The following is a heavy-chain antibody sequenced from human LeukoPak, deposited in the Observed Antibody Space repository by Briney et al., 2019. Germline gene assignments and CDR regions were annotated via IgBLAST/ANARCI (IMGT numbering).Heavy chain of an antibody. D-gene: IGHD3-3*01. J-gene: IGHJ5*02. Sequence: ASVKVPCKASGYSFTGYYMHWVRQAAAQGLEWMGWINPNSGGTNYAQKFQGRVTMTRDTSISTADMELSRLRSDDTAVYYCARDLTIFGVVQNWFDRWGQGTLVTVPS. V-gene: IGHV1-2*02. CDR1: GYSFTGYY. CDR2: INPNSGGT. CDR3: ARDLTIFGVVQNWFDR.